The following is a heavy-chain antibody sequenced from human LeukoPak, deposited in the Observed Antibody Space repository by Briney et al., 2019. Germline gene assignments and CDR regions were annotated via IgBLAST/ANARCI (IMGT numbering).Heavy chain of an antibody. D-gene: IGHD1-7*01. V-gene: IGHV1-2*02. CDR3: AREGEGNYDGHYYGMDV. CDR1: GYTFTGYY. J-gene: IGHJ6*02. Sequence: SVKVSCKASGYTFTGYYMHWVRQAPGQGLEWMGWINPNSGGTNYAQKFQGRVTMTRDTSISTAYMELSRLRSDDTAVYYCAREGEGNYDGHYYGMDVWGQGTTVTVSS. CDR2: INPNSGGT.